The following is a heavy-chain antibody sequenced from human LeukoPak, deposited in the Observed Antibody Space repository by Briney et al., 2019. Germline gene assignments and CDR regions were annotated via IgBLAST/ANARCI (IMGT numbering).Heavy chain of an antibody. CDR1: GGSISSYY. CDR3: ARDREGDIVVVPAASFDY. D-gene: IGHD2-2*01. V-gene: IGHV4-38-2*02. J-gene: IGHJ4*02. Sequence: SETLSLTCTVSGGSISSYYWGWIRQPPGKGLEWIGSIYHSGSTYYNPSLKSRVTISVDTSKNQFSLKLSSVTAADTAVYYCARDREGDIVVVPAASFDYWGQGTLVTVSS. CDR2: IYHSGST.